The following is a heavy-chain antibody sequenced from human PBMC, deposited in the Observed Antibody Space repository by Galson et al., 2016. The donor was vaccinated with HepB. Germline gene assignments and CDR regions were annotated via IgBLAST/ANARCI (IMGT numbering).Heavy chain of an antibody. J-gene: IGHJ4*02. CDR2: IRRLGDTP. CDR1: GFTFSSYG. Sequence: SLRLSCAVSGFTFSSYGMSWVRQAPGKGLEYVSGIRRLGDTPRYADSVKDRFTISRDNSKNTLYLDMRSLRVEDTAVYFCVKDEEFESRGPRDVFDYWGQGTLVTVSS. D-gene: IGHD3-10*01. CDR3: VKDEEFESRGPRDVFDY. V-gene: IGHV3-64D*06.